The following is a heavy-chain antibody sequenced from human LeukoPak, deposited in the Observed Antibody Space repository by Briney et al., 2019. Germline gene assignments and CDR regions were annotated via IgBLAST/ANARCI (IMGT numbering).Heavy chain of an antibody. Sequence: SETLSLTCTVSGGSISSYYWSWIRQPPGKGLEWIGYIYYSGSTNYNPSLKSQVTISVDTSKNQFSLKLSSVTAADTAVYYCARATYDYVWGSYRYLFDYWGQGTLVTVSS. V-gene: IGHV4-59*01. J-gene: IGHJ4*02. D-gene: IGHD3-16*02. CDR2: IYYSGST. CDR1: GGSISSYY. CDR3: ARATYDYVWGSYRYLFDY.